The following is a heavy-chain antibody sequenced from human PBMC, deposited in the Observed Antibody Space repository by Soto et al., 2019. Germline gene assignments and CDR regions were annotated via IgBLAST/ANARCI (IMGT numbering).Heavy chain of an antibody. Sequence: PGGCLRICCAASGFVVSRYAMSWVRLAPGKGLEKVSAISGSGGSTYYADSVKGRFTISRDNSKNTLYLQMNSLRAEDTAVYYCAKNGFLEWLFANYYYYYGMDVWGQGTTVTVSS. CDR3: AKNGFLEWLFANYYYYYGMDV. J-gene: IGHJ6*02. CDR2: ISGSGGST. V-gene: IGHV3-23*01. D-gene: IGHD3-3*01. CDR1: GFVVSRYA.